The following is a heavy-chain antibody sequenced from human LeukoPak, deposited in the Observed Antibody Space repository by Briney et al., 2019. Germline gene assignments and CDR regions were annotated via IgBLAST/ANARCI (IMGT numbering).Heavy chain of an antibody. Sequence: GGTLRLSCAASGYTFSRHGMEWFRQAPGKGLEWVAVIWYDGSEMYYADSVKGRFTISRDNYKNILYLEMNTLRAEDTAVYYCARHYVSAWFDYWGQGTLVTVSS. CDR2: IWYDGSEM. J-gene: IGHJ4*02. CDR1: GYTFSRHG. D-gene: IGHD3-16*01. V-gene: IGHV3-33*07. CDR3: ARHYVSAWFDY.